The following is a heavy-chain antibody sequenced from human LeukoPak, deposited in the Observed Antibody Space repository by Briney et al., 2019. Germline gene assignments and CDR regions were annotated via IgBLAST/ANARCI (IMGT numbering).Heavy chain of an antibody. V-gene: IGHV3-23*01. D-gene: IGHD3-22*01. CDR2: ISSSGGDT. Sequence: GGSLRLSCAASGFTFSSYAMSWVRQAPGKGLEWVSSISSSGGDTYYADSVKGRFTISRDNSKNTLYLQMNSLRAEDTAVYYCAKDKPHDSSSTIHAFDIWGQGTMVTVSS. J-gene: IGHJ3*02. CDR1: GFTFSSYA. CDR3: AKDKPHDSSSTIHAFDI.